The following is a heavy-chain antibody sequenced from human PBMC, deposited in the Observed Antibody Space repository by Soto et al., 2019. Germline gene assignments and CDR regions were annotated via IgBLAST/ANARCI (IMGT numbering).Heavy chain of an antibody. Sequence: PGGSLRLSCAASGFTFSSYAMSWVRQAPGKGLEWVSAISGSGVSTYYADSVKGRFTISRDNAKNSLYLQMNSLRAEDTAVYYCARMRYYYDSSEAFDIWGQGTMVTVSS. CDR3: ARMRYYYDSSEAFDI. V-gene: IGHV3-23*01. J-gene: IGHJ3*02. CDR1: GFTFSSYA. CDR2: ISGSGVST. D-gene: IGHD3-22*01.